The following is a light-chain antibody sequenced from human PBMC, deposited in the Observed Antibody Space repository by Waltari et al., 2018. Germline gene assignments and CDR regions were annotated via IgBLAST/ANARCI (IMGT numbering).Light chain of an antibody. CDR2: AAS. V-gene: IGKV1-39*01. CDR1: QSISSY. Sequence: DIQMTQSPSSLSASVGDRVTITCRASQSISSYLNWYQQKPGKAPKLLIYAASSLQSGVPSRFSGSGSGTDFTLTISSLQPEDVATYYCQDYHSAPQFTFGPGTKVDIK. CDR3: QDYHSAPQFT. J-gene: IGKJ3*01.